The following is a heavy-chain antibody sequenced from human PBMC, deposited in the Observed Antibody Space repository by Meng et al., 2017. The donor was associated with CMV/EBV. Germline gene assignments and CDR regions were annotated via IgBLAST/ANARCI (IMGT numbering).Heavy chain of an antibody. CDR3: ARNGDYFDYYYYMDV. CDR2: IYTSGST. CDR1: GGSISSYY. Sequence: QWQLQESGPGLVKPSETLSLTCTVSGGSISSYYWSWIRQPAGKGLEWIGRIYTSGSTNYNPSLKSRVTMSVDTSKNQFSLKLSSVTAADTAVYYCARNGDYFDYYYYMDVWGKGTMVTVSS. J-gene: IGHJ6*03. D-gene: IGHD4-17*01. V-gene: IGHV4-4*07.